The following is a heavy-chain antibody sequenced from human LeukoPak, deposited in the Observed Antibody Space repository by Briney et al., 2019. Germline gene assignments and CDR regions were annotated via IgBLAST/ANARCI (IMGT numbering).Heavy chain of an antibody. CDR1: GGSISSYY. J-gene: IGHJ5*02. CDR3: ARDGAVAGGNWFDP. Sequence: PSETLSLTCTVSGGSISSYYWSWIRQPPGKGLEWIGYIYYSGSTNYNPSLKSRVTISVDTSKNQFSLKLSSVTAADTAVYYCARDGAVAGGNWFDPWGQGTLVTVSS. CDR2: IYYSGST. V-gene: IGHV4-59*12. D-gene: IGHD6-19*01.